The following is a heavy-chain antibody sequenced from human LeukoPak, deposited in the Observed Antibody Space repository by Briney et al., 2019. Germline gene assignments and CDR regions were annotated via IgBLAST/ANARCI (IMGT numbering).Heavy chain of an antibody. J-gene: IGHJ4*02. CDR3: ARVSPPFSFDY. CDR2: ISSSSSYI. V-gene: IGHV3-21*01. Sequence: GGSLRLSCAASGFTVSSNYMSWVRQAPGKGLEWVSSISSSSSYIYYADSVKGRFTISRDNAKNSLYLQMNSLRAEDTAVYYCARVSPPFSFDYWGQGTLVTVSS. CDR1: GFTVSSNY.